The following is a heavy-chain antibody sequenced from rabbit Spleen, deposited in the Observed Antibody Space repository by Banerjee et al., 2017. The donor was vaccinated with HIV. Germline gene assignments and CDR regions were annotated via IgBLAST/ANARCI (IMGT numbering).Heavy chain of an antibody. J-gene: IGHJ6*01. CDR2: IYAGKGDT. CDR1: EFDFSNYY. CDR3: ARAGYAGFGYANFRDYYGMDL. Sequence: QSLEESGGDLVQPEGSLKLSCKASEFDFSNYYLSWVRQAPGKGLEWIGIIYAGKGDTDYASWVNGRFTISSDNAQNTVDLQMNSLTAADTATYFCARAGYAGFGYANFRDYYGMDLWGQGTLVTVS. D-gene: IGHD6-1*01. V-gene: IGHV1S7*01.